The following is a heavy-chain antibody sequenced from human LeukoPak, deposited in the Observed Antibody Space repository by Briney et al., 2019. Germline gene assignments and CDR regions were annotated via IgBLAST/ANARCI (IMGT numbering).Heavy chain of an antibody. J-gene: IGHJ4*02. CDR2: IYDSGTT. D-gene: IGHD1-1*01. Sequence: SETLFLTCTVSGGSISPYYWSWIRQPPGKGLEWIGYIYDSGTTNYNPSLMSRVTMSVDTSKNQFSLRLNSVTAADTAVYYCAREAGLERRIDYWGQGTLVTVSS. CDR3: AREAGLERRIDY. CDR1: GGSISPYY. V-gene: IGHV4-4*08.